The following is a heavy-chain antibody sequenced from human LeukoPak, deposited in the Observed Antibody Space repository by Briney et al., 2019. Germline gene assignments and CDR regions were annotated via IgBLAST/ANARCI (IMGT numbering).Heavy chain of an antibody. CDR2: INPDGRAT. CDR1: GLNFDAFF. CDR3: TRDLRTGVGKGY. Sequence: GCCLTLSCAASGLNFDAFFLSELRQAAGGGLDWVALINPDGRATYYAHSVKGRCSIFTDNARNLVYLQMNSLTVEDTAVYYCTRDLRTGVGKGYWGQGALVTVSS. V-gene: IGHV3-7*01. J-gene: IGHJ4*02. D-gene: IGHD3/OR15-3a*01.